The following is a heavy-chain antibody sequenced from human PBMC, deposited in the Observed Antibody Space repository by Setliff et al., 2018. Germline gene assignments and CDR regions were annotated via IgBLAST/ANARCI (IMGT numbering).Heavy chain of an antibody. D-gene: IGHD2-21*02. CDR1: GSSISANHY. CDR2: MSYGGHT. V-gene: IGHV4-39*01. Sequence: SETLSLTCAVSGSSISANHYWGWVRQPPGKGLEWIGSMSYGGHTYYKPSLNSRATIFADTSKNSFSLKLTSVTAEDTALYFCMRHWDNCGGNCPHNSIDFWGQGALVTVS. J-gene: IGHJ4*02. CDR3: MRHWDNCGGNCPHNSIDF.